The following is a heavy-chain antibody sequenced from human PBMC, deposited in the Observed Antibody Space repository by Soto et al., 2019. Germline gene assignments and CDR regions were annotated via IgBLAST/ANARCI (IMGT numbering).Heavy chain of an antibody. CDR2: IVVGSGNT. CDR3: AATYGHHDALDL. J-gene: IGHJ3*01. V-gene: IGHV1-58*01. D-gene: IGHD4-17*01. Sequence: QMQLVQSGPEVKKPGTSVKVSCKASGFPFTSSAVQWVRQARGQRLEWIGWIVVGSGNTNYAPKFQERVPITRDMSTSTGYMELSSLRSEDPAVYYWAATYGHHDALDLWGQGTMVTVSS. CDR1: GFPFTSSA.